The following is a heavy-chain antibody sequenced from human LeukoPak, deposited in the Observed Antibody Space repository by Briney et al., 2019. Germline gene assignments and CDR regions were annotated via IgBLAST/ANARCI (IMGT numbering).Heavy chain of an antibody. V-gene: IGHV3-33*06. CDR3: VKDEVYLDSGGYPTPDTTLDY. D-gene: IGHD3-22*01. CDR2: TWYDGSNK. CDR1: GFRFNNYG. J-gene: IGHJ4*02. Sequence: PGGSLRLSCAASGFRFNNYGIHWVRQAPGQGLEWVAVTWYDGSNKYYADSVRDRFTVSRDNSKNTVYLQMNSLRVEDTAVYYCVKDEVYLDSGGYPTPDTTLDYWGQGTLVTVSS.